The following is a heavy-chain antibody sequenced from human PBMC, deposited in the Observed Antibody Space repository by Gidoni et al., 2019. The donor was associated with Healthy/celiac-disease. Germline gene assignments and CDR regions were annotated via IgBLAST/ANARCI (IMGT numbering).Heavy chain of an antibody. CDR2: ISSSSSTI. J-gene: IGHJ6*02. V-gene: IGHV3-48*01. Sequence: EVQLVESGGGLVQPGGSLRLSCAASGFPFSSYSMNWVRQAPGKGLEGVAYISSSSSTIYYADSVKGRFTISRDNAKNSLYLQMNSLRAEDTAVYYCARVVRERSYYYYGMDVWGQGTTVTVSS. CDR1: GFPFSSYS. CDR3: ARVVRERSYYYYGMDV. D-gene: IGHD2-8*01.